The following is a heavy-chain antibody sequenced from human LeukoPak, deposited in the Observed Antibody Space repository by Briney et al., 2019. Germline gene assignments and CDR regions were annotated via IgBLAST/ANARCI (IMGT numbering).Heavy chain of an antibody. D-gene: IGHD1-26*01. CDR3: ARAYSAYWYSAY. CDR1: GFTFSNYA. CDR2: ISGDGSRI. J-gene: IGHJ4*02. Sequence: GESLRLSCAASGFTFSNYAMHWVRQAPGKGPEWVGVISGDGSRIHHADSVQGRFTISRDNSKNTLYLQMNSLRTEDTAVYYCARAYSAYWYSAYWGQGALVTVSS. V-gene: IGHV3-30-3*01.